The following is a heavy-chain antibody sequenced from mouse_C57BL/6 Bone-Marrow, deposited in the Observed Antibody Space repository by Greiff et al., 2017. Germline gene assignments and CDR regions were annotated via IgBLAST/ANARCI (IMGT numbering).Heavy chain of an antibody. CDR1: GYTFTSYW. CDR2: IDPSDSYT. J-gene: IGHJ4*01. CDR3: ARGGYYAIDY. V-gene: IGHV1-69*01. Sequence: QVQLQQPGAELVMPGASVKLSCKASGYTFTSYWMHWVKQRPGQGLEWIGEIDPSDSYTNYNQKFKGKSTLTVDKSSSTAYMQLSSLTSEDSAVSYCARGGYYAIDYWGRGTSVTVSS.